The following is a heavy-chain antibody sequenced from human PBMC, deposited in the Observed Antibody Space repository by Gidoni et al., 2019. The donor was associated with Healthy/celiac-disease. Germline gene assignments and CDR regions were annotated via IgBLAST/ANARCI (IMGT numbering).Heavy chain of an antibody. V-gene: IGHV3-43*01. J-gene: IGHJ4*02. CDR3: AKDKGRYCSSTSCYKGYFDY. Sequence: EVQLVESGGVVVQPGGSLRLSCAASGFTFDDDTMHWVRQAPGKGLEWVSLISWDGGSTYYADSVKGRFTISRDNSKNSLYLQMNSLRTEDTALYYCAKDKGRYCSSTSCYKGYFDYWGQGTLVTVSS. CDR1: GFTFDDDT. CDR2: ISWDGGST. D-gene: IGHD2-2*02.